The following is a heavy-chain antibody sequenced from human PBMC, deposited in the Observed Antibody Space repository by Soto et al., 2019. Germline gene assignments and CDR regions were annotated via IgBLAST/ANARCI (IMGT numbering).Heavy chain of an antibody. D-gene: IGHD1-26*01. CDR2: ISYDGSNK. J-gene: IGHJ4*02. CDR1: GFTFSSYG. CDR3: AKDLGYSGSYSDY. Sequence: GGSLRLSCAASGFTFSSYGMHWVRQAPGKGLEWVAVISYDGSNKYYADSVKGRFTISRDNSKNTLYLQMNSLRAEDTAVYYCAKDLGYSGSYSDYWGQGTLVTVSS. V-gene: IGHV3-30*18.